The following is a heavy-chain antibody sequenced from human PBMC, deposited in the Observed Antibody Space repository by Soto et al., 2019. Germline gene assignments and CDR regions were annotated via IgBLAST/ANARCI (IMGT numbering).Heavy chain of an antibody. CDR2: INHSGST. CDR1: GGSFSGYY. V-gene: IGHV4-34*01. D-gene: IGHD3-10*01. CDR3: ARGRLLWFGERYYFDY. J-gene: IGHJ4*02. Sequence: PSETLSLTCAVYGGSFSGYYWSWIRQPPGKGLEWIGEINHSGSTNYNPSLKSRVTISVDTSKNQFSLKLSSVTAADTAVYYCARGRLLWFGERYYFDYWGQGTLVTVSS.